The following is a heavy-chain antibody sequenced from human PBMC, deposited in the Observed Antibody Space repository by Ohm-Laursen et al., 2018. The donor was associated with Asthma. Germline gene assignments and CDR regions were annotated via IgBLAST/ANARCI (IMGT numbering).Heavy chain of an antibody. CDR3: ARDIITIFGVVDY. CDR1: GFTFSSYW. Sequence: GFLRLSCAASGFTFSSYWMSWVRQAPGKGLEWVANIKQDGSEKYYVDSVKGRFTISRDNAKNSLYLQMNSLRAEDTAVYYCARDIITIFGVVDYWGQGTLVTVSS. J-gene: IGHJ4*02. V-gene: IGHV3-7*01. D-gene: IGHD3-3*01. CDR2: IKQDGSEK.